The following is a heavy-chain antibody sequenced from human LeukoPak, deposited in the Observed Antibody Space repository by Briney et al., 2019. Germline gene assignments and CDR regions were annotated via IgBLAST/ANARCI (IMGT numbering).Heavy chain of an antibody. J-gene: IGHJ5*02. D-gene: IGHD3-3*01. CDR3: ARKLRFLEWLPYARWFDP. CDR1: GGSISTGDYY. V-gene: IGHV4-30-4*08. Sequence: SETLSFTCTGSGGSISTGDYYWSWIRQPPGKGLEWIGYIYYSGSTYYNPSLKSRVTISVDTSKNQFSLKLSSVTPADTAVYYCARKLRFLEWLPYARWFDPWGQGTLVTVSS. CDR2: IYYSGST.